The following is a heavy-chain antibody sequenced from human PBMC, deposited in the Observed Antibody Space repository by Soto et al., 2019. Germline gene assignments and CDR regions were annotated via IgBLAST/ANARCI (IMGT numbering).Heavy chain of an antibody. CDR3: AKSGSSGYFDS. CDR2: ISVSGGTT. V-gene: IGHV3-23*01. Sequence: GGSLRLSCAASGFTFNSYAMNWVRQAPGKGLQWVSGISVSGGTTYYADSGKGRFTISRDNSKNMLYLQMNSLRAEDTAVYYCAKSGSSGYFDSWGQGTLVTRLL. J-gene: IGHJ4*02. D-gene: IGHD5-12*01. CDR1: GFTFNSYA.